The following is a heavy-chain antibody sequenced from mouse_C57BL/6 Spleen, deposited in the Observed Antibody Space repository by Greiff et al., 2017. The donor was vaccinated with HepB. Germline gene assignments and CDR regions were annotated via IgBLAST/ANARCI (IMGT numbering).Heavy chain of an antibody. CDR1: GYTFTGYW. J-gene: IGHJ2*01. Sequence: VQLQQSGAELMKPGASVKLSCKATGYTFTGYWIEWVKQRPGHGLEWIGEILPGSGSTNYNEKFKGKATFTADTSSNTSYMQLSSLTTEDSAIYYCARGSTTVVAPGDVDYGGQGTTLTVSS. D-gene: IGHD1-1*01. CDR2: ILPGSGST. CDR3: ARGSTTVVAPGDVDY. V-gene: IGHV1-9*01.